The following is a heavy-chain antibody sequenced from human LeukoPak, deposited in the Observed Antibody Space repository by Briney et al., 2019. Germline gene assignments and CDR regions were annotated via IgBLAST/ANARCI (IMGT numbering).Heavy chain of an antibody. CDR3: ARQYDSSGYYFDY. D-gene: IGHD3-22*01. V-gene: IGHV4-59*08. J-gene: IGHJ4*02. Sequence: SETLSLTCTVSGGSISSYYWSWIRQPPGKGLEWIGYIYYSGSTNYNPSLKSRVTISVDTSKNQFSLKLSSVTAADTAVYYCARQYDSSGYYFDYWGQGTLVTVSS. CDR2: IYYSGST. CDR1: GGSISSYY.